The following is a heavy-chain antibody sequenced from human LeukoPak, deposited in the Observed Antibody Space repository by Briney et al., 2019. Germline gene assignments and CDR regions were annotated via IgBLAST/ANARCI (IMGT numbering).Heavy chain of an antibody. CDR1: GFTFSSYS. CDR3: AKDRAVVVPAATGMDV. V-gene: IGHV3-48*01. Sequence: GGSLRLSCAASGFTFSSYSMNWVRQAPGKGLDWVSYISNSGSIIYYADSVKGRFTISRDNSKNTLYLQMNSLRAEDTAVYYCAKDRAVVVPAATGMDVWGKGTTVTVSS. J-gene: IGHJ6*03. CDR2: ISNSGSII. D-gene: IGHD2-2*01.